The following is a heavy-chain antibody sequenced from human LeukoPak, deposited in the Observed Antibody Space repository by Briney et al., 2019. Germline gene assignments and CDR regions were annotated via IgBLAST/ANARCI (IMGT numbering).Heavy chain of an antibody. J-gene: IGHJ6*03. CDR2: INHSGNT. V-gene: IGHV4-34*01. CDR1: GGSFSGYY. Sequence: PSETLSLTCAVYGGSFSGYYWSWIRQPPGKGLEWIGEINHSGNTNYNPSLKSRVTISVDTSKNQFSLKLSSVTAADTAVYYCARPALQLRFLEWLEDYYMDVWGKGTTVTVSS. CDR3: ARPALQLRFLEWLEDYYMDV. D-gene: IGHD3-3*01.